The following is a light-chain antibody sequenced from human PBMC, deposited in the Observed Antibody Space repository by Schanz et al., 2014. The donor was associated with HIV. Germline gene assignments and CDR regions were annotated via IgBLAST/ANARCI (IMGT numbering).Light chain of an antibody. CDR3: QQSHDYPRT. Sequence: IRITQSPSSLSAITGDKVTITCRASQNIGSYLAWYQQKPGKAPKLLVYAASTLRGGVPSRFSGSGSGTDFTLTISCLQSEDFATYYCQQSHDYPRTFGRGTRVEVK. V-gene: IGKV1-8*01. CDR1: QNIGSY. J-gene: IGKJ1*01. CDR2: AAS.